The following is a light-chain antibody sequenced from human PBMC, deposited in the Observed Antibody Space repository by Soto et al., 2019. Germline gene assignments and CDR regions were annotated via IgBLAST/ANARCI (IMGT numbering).Light chain of an antibody. CDR1: SSNIGNNY. CDR3: GTWDSSLSAVV. V-gene: IGLV1-51*01. CDR2: DSY. J-gene: IGLJ2*01. Sequence: QSVLTQPPSVSAAPGPMVTISCSGSSSNIGNNYVSWYQQLPGTAPKLLIYDSYERPSGIPDRFSGSKSGTSATLGITGLQTGDEADYYCGTWDSSLSAVVFGGGTKLTVL.